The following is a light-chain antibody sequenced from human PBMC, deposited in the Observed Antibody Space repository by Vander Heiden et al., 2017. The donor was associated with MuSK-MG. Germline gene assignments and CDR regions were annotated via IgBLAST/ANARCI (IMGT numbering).Light chain of an antibody. CDR1: QSISSW. CDR2: KAS. Sequence: MQMDQSHSTLSASVGDRVTITCRASQSISSWLAWYQQKPGNAPKLLIYKASSLESGVPSRFSGSGSGTECTLTISSLQPDDFATYYCQQYNSYSSTFGQGTRLEIK. J-gene: IGKJ5*01. V-gene: IGKV1-5*03. CDR3: QQYNSYSST.